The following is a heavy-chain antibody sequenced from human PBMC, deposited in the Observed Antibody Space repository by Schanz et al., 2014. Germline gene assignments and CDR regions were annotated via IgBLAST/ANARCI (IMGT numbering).Heavy chain of an antibody. D-gene: IGHD3-10*01. CDR2: INSDGSSA. J-gene: IGHJ4*02. V-gene: IGHV3-74*01. CDR3: TRGSGSRSYGWYYDS. Sequence: EVQLVESGGGLVQPGGSLRLSCAASGFTFSSYWMHWVRQATGKGLVWISRINSDGSSASYADSVKGRFTISRDNAKNTLYLQMNSVRAEDSAVYYCTRGSGSRSYGWYYDSWGQGTLVTVSS. CDR1: GFTFSSYW.